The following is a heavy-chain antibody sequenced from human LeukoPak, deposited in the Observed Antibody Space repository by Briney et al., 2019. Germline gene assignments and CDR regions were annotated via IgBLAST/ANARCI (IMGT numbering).Heavy chain of an antibody. J-gene: IGHJ4*02. V-gene: IGHV3-13*01. CDR2: IGTAGDT. D-gene: IGHD2-2*01. Sequence: GGSLRLSCAASGFTFSSYDMHWVRQATGKGLEWVSAIGTAGDTYYPGSVKGRFTISRENAKNSLYLQMNSLRAGDTAVYYCARWCSSTSCYGLDYWGQGTLVTVSS. CDR3: ARWCSSTSCYGLDY. CDR1: GFTFSSYD.